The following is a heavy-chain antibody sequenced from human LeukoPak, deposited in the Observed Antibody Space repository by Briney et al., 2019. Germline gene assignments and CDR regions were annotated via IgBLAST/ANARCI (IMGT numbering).Heavy chain of an antibody. CDR3: ARYYYGSGSYPLDY. CDR1: GYTFTGYY. V-gene: IGHV1-2*02. Sequence: ASVKVSCKASGYTFTGYYMHWVRQAPGQGLEWMGWINPNSGGTNYAQKFQGRVTMTRDTSISTAYMELSRLRSDDTAVYYCARYYYGSGSYPLDYWGQGTLDTVSS. CDR2: INPNSGGT. D-gene: IGHD3-10*01. J-gene: IGHJ4*02.